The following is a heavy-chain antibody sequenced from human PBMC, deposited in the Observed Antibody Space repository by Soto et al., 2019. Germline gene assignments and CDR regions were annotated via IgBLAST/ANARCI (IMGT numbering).Heavy chain of an antibody. Sequence: PGGSLRLSCAASGFTLSGYAMDWVRQAPGKGLVWVSRINSGGSRTNYADSVKGRFTISRDNAKNTLYLEMNSLSLEDTAVYYCARGNCSGDTCFFGGTHWGRGTLVTVSS. CDR2: INSGGSRT. D-gene: IGHD2-21*02. J-gene: IGHJ4*02. V-gene: IGHV3-74*01. CDR1: GFTLSGYA. CDR3: ARGNCSGDTCFFGGTH.